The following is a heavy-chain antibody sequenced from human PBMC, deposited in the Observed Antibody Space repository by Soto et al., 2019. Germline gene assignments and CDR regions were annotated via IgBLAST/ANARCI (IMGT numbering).Heavy chain of an antibody. J-gene: IGHJ5*02. CDR3: ARVPDR. CDR2: INHSGST. Sequence: PSETLSLTCAVYGGSFSGYYWSWIRQPPGKGLEWIGEINHSGSTNYNPSLKSRVTISVDTSKNQFSLKLSPVTAADTAVYYCARVPDRWGQGTLVTVSS. V-gene: IGHV4-34*01. CDR1: GGSFSGYY. D-gene: IGHD2-2*01.